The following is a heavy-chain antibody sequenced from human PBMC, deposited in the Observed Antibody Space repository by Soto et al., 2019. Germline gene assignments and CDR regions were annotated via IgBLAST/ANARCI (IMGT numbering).Heavy chain of an antibody. D-gene: IGHD5-12*01. V-gene: IGHV1-2*04. CDR1: GYTFSDYY. J-gene: IGHJ5*02. CDR3: ARARANVAPNWFDP. Sequence: QVQLVQSGAEVKKPGASVKVSCKASGYTFSDYYVHWVRQAPGQGLEWMGWTNPYSGATNYAQKFQDWVTMTGDASVSTAYLELTTLVSDDTAVYYCARARANVAPNWFDPWGQGTLVIVSS. CDR2: TNPYSGAT.